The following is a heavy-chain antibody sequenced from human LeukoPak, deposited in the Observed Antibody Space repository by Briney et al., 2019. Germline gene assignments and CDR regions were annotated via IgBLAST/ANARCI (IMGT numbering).Heavy chain of an antibody. CDR2: INQDGSEK. CDR1: GFTFNNYW. Sequence: HPGGSLRLSCAASGFTFNNYWMTWVRQAPGKGLEWVANINQDGSEKYYVDSVKGRFTISRDNAENSLYLQMNSLRVEDTAVYYCARDPGSDAFDFWGQGTMVTVSS. J-gene: IGHJ3*01. V-gene: IGHV3-7*01. D-gene: IGHD7-27*01. CDR3: ARDPGSDAFDF.